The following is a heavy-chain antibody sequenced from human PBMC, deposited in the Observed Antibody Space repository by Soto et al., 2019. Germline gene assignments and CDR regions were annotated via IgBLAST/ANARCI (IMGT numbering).Heavy chain of an antibody. V-gene: IGHV3-30*18. CDR3: ANLDILTGYSPSPDAFDI. CDR2: ISYDGSNK. J-gene: IGHJ3*02. D-gene: IGHD3-9*01. Sequence: GGSLRLSCAASGFTFSSYGMHWVRQAPGKGLEWVAVISYDGSNKYYADSVKGRFTISRDNSKNTLYLQMNSLRAEDTAVYYCANLDILTGYSPSPDAFDIWGQGTMVTVSS. CDR1: GFTFSSYG.